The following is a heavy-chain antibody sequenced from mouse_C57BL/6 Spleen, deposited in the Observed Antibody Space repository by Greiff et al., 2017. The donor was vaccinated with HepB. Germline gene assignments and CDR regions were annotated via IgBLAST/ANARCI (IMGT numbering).Heavy chain of an antibody. V-gene: IGHV14-1*01. Sequence: EVQLQESGAELVRPGASVKLSCTASGFNIKDYYMHWVKQRPEQGLEWIGRIDPEDGDTEYAPKFQGKATMTADPSSNTAYLQLSSLTSEDTAVYYCTTDDYGSSVDVWGTGTTVTVSS. CDR3: TTDDYGSSVDV. J-gene: IGHJ1*03. CDR2: IDPEDGDT. D-gene: IGHD1-1*01. CDR1: GFNIKDYY.